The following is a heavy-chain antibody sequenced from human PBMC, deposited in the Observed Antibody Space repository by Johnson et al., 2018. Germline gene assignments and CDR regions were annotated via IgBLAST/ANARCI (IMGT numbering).Heavy chain of an antibody. Sequence: QVQLVQSGAEVKKPGASVKVSCKASGYTFTSYDINWVRQATGQGLEWMGWMNPNSGNTGYAQKFQGRVTMTRNTSISTAYMELSSLRSEDTAVYYCFGVDRYYYYYGMDVWGQGTTVTVSS. V-gene: IGHV1-8*01. D-gene: IGHD3-3*01. CDR3: FGVDRYYYYYGMDV. J-gene: IGHJ6*02. CDR2: MNPNSGNT. CDR1: GYTFTSYD.